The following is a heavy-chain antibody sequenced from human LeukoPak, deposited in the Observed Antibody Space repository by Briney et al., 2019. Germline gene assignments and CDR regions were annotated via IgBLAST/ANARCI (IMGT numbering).Heavy chain of an antibody. D-gene: IGHD6-19*01. J-gene: IGHJ4*02. CDR2: IKQDGSEK. CDR1: GFTFSSYW. V-gene: IGHV3-7*03. Sequence: GGSLRLSCAASGFTFSSYWMSWVRQAPGKGLERVANIKQDGSEKYYVDSVKGRFTISRDNAKNSLYLQMNSLRVEDTAFYYCAKDNRRHYTSGPNPDSLHWGQGALVTVSS. CDR3: AKDNRRHYTSGPNPDSLH.